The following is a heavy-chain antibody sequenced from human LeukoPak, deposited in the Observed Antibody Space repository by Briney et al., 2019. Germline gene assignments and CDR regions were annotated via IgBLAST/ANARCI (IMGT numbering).Heavy chain of an antibody. D-gene: IGHD5-18*01. V-gene: IGHV3-7*01. CDR2: IKQDGSEI. CDR3: AGDLDTDY. CDR1: GFSFRNFW. J-gene: IGHJ4*02. Sequence: AGGSLRLSCAATGFSFRNFWMHWVRQAPGKGLEWVANIKQDGSEIYYVDSVKGRFTISRDNAKNSLYLQMNSLRVEDTAVYYCAGDLDTDYWGQGTLVTVSS.